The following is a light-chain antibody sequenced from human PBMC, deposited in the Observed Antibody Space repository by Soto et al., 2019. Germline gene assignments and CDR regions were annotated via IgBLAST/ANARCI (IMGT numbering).Light chain of an antibody. J-gene: IGKJ1*01. CDR3: QQYNYYWT. V-gene: IGKV1-5*03. CDR1: QSVSNW. CDR2: KAS. Sequence: DIQMTQSPSTLSASVGDRVTISCRASQSVSNWLAWYQQKPGKAPKLLIYKASSLESGVPSRFSGSGSGTEFTLTISSLQPDDFATYYCQQYNYYWTFGQGTKVEIQ.